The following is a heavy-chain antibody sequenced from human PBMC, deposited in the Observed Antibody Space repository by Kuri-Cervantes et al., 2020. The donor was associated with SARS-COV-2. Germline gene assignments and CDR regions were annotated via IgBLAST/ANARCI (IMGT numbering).Heavy chain of an antibody. V-gene: IGHV1-2*02. CDR2: INPDTGYT. J-gene: IGHJ4*02. Sequence: ASVKVSCKASGYTFTDYYLHWVRQAPGQGLEWVGWINPDTGYTNYAQKFQGRVTMTRDTSISTAYMEMSRLRSDDTAVYYCARTPTVTTYYFDYWGQGTLVTVSS. CDR3: ARTPTVTTYYFDY. CDR1: GYTFTDYY. D-gene: IGHD4-17*01.